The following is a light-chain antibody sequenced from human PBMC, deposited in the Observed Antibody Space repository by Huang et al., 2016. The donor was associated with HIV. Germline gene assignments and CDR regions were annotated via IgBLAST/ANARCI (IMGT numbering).Light chain of an antibody. CDR1: QSVLYSSNNKNY. CDR3: QQYESTPWT. J-gene: IGKJ1*01. Sequence: DIVMTQSPDSLAVSLGERATINCKSSQSVLYSSNNKNYLAWFQQKAGHPPKLLIYLASNREFGGPDRFSGSGSGTDFTLTISSLQAEDVAVYYCQQYESTPWTFGQGTKVEIK. V-gene: IGKV4-1*01. CDR2: LAS.